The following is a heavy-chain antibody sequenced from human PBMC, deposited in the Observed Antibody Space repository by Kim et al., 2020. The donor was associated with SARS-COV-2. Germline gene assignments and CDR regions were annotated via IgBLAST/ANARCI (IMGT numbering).Heavy chain of an antibody. J-gene: IGHJ4*02. CDR1: GFALSSYS. Sequence: GGSLRLSCAASGFALSSYSMNWVRQAPGKGLEWVSYIHSSNGNKYYADSVKGRFTISRDNARNSLYLQMDSLRDEDTALYYCAGRPPIAAPGTNFGYWGQGTLVTVSS. V-gene: IGHV3-48*02. CDR3: AGRPPIAAPGTNFGY. D-gene: IGHD6-25*01. CDR2: IHSSNGNK.